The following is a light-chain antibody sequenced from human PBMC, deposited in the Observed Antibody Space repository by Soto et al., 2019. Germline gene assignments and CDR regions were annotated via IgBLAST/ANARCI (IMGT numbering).Light chain of an antibody. CDR3: QQYGSSPGYT. Sequence: EILLTQSPGTLSLSPGERVTLSCRASQSVSSSYLAWYQQKPGQAPRLLIYGASSRATGIPDRFSGSGSGTDFTLTISRLEPEDFAVYYCQQYGSSPGYTFGQGTQLEIK. V-gene: IGKV3-20*01. J-gene: IGKJ2*01. CDR1: QSVSSSY. CDR2: GAS.